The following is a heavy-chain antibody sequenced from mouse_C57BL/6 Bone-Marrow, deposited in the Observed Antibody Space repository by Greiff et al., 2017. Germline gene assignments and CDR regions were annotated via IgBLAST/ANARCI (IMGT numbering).Heavy chain of an antibody. CDR1: GYTFTSYG. Sequence: VQLQQSGAELARPGASVKLSCKASGYTFTSYGISWVKQRTGQGLEWIGEIYPRSGNTYYNEKFKGKATLTADKSSSTAYMELRSLTSEDSAVYFGAREGDYYGSSPFAYWGQGTLGTVSA. D-gene: IGHD1-1*01. J-gene: IGHJ3*01. CDR2: IYPRSGNT. CDR3: AREGDYYGSSPFAY. V-gene: IGHV1-81*01.